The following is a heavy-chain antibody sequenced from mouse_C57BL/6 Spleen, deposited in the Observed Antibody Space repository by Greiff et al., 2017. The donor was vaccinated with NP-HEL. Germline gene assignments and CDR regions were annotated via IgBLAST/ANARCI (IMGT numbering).Heavy chain of an antibody. CDR2: IYPRDGST. Sequence: VQLQQSDAELVKPGASVKISCTVSGYTFTDHTIHWMKQRPEQGLEWIGYIYPRDGSTKYNEKFKGKATLTADKSSSTAYMQLNSLTSEDSAVYFCANNYYGSVAWFAYWGQGTLVTVSA. CDR1: GYTFTDHT. CDR3: ANNYYGSVAWFAY. V-gene: IGHV1-78*01. D-gene: IGHD1-1*01. J-gene: IGHJ3*01.